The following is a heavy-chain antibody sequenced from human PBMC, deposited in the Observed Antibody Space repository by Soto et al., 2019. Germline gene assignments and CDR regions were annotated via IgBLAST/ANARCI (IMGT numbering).Heavy chain of an antibody. D-gene: IGHD3-16*01. CDR2: MNPNSGNT. J-gene: IGHJ4*02. CDR1: GYTFTNYD. V-gene: IGHV1-8*01. Sequence: ASVEVSCKASGYTFTNYDINWVRQATGQGLEWMGWMNPNSGNTGYAQKFQGRVTMTRNTSISTAYMELSSLRSEDTAVYYCARVAHFLGHPPLSLGGQGTLF. CDR3: ARVAHFLGHPPLSL.